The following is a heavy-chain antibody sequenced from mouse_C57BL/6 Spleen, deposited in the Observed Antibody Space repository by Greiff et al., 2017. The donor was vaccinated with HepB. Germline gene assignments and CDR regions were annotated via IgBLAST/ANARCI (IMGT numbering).Heavy chain of an antibody. V-gene: IGHV1-9*01. CDR2: ILPGSGST. D-gene: IGHD2-12*01. CDR3: ASRRPTIVFDY. Sequence: QVQLQQSGAELMKPGASVKLSCKATGYTFTGYWIEWVKQRPGHGLEWIGEILPGSGSTNYNEKFKGKATFTADTSSNTAYMQLSRLTTEDSAIYYCASRRPTIVFDYWGQGTTLTVSS. CDR1: GYTFTGYW. J-gene: IGHJ2*01.